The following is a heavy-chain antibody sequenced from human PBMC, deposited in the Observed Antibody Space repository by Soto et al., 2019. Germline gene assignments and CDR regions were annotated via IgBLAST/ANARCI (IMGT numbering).Heavy chain of an antibody. V-gene: IGHV1-2*02. J-gene: IGHJ6*02. CDR3: ARERITPTGACDFYHYGLDV. CDR1: GYTFTDYY. Sequence: QVQLVQSGAEVKEPGASVKVSCKASGYTFTDYYVHWLRQAPGPGLEWVGWINPNSGDTKYAQKFQARVTLTRDTSITTAYRELTSLESDDSAVYYCARERITPTGACDFYHYGLDVWGQGTTVTVSS. CDR2: INPNSGDT. D-gene: IGHD6-13*01.